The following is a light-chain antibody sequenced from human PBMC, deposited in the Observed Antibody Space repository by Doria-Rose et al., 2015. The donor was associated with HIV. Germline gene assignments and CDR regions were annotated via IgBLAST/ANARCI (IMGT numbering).Light chain of an antibody. CDR2: GSS. V-gene: IGKV3-20*01. CDR3: QQYGSSPLFT. CDR1: QSVSSNY. J-gene: IGKJ3*01. Sequence: EIVLTQSPGTLSLSPGERATLSCRTSQSVSSNYLAWYQQKPGQAPRLLIYGSSSRATGIPDRFSGSGSGTDFTLTISRLEPEDFAVYYCQQYGSSPLFTLGPGTKVDIK.